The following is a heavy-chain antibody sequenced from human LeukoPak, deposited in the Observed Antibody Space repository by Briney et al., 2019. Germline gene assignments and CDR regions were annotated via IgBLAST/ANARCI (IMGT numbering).Heavy chain of an antibody. V-gene: IGHV4-34*01. D-gene: IGHD3-10*01. CDR3: ARSNYGRGPDL. CDR1: GGSFSGYY. Sequence: SETPSLTCDVYGGSFSGYYWSWIRQPPGKGLEWIGEINHSGSTNYKPSLKSRVTISVDTSKNQFSLKLSSVTAADTAVYYWARSNYGRGPDLWGQGTLVTVSS. CDR2: INHSGST. J-gene: IGHJ5*02.